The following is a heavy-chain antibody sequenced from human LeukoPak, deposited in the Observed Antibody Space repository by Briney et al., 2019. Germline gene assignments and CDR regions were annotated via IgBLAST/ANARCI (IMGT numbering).Heavy chain of an antibody. CDR1: GFIFSNYG. Sequence: PGRSLRLSCAASGFIFSNYGMNWVRQAPGKGLEWVSIITSGVGITYYADSVKGRFTISRDNSRNTLYLQMNSLRAEDTAVYYCAKGDYYDLDYWGQGTLVTVSS. CDR2: ITSGVGIT. J-gene: IGHJ4*02. CDR3: AKGDYYDLDY. V-gene: IGHV3-23*01. D-gene: IGHD3-22*01.